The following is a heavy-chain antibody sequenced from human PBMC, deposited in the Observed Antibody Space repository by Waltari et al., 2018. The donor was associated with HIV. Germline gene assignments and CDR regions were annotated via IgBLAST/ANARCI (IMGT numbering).Heavy chain of an antibody. CDR3: AKSGSGTPYDAFDI. J-gene: IGHJ3*02. CDR1: GFTFADYA. V-gene: IGHV3-9*01. D-gene: IGHD6-19*01. CDR2: ISWNSGSI. Sequence: EVQLVESGGGLVQPGRSLRLSCAASGFTFADYAMHWVRHAPGKGLEWVSGISWNSGSIGYADSVKGRFTISRDNAKNSLYLQMNSLRAEDTALYYCAKSGSGTPYDAFDIWGQGTMVTVSS.